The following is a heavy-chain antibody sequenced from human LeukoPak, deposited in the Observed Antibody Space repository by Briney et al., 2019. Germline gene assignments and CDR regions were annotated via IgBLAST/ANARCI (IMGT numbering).Heavy chain of an antibody. CDR1: GFTFSNYW. CDR3: AGEGGEQELAN. CDR2: LNGDGSQT. J-gene: IGHJ4*02. D-gene: IGHD6-13*01. Sequence: PGGSLRLSCAASGFTFSNYWMHWVRQAPGKGLVWLSRLNGDGSQTRYADSVKGRFTISRDNAKNTVYLQMNSLRVEDTAVYFCAGEGGEQELANWGQGTLVTVSS. V-gene: IGHV3-74*01.